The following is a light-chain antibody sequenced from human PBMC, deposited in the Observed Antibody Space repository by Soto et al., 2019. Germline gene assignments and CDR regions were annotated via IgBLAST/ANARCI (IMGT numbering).Light chain of an antibody. CDR3: QQYNNWPRT. CDR1: QSVSSY. CDR2: GAS. Sequence: EIVLTQSPATLSLSPGERATLSCRASQSVSSYLAWYQQKPGQAPRLLIYGASTRATAIPARFSGSWSGTEFTLTISSLQSEDSATYYCQQYNNWPRTFGQGTKVDIK. J-gene: IGKJ1*01. V-gene: IGKV3-15*01.